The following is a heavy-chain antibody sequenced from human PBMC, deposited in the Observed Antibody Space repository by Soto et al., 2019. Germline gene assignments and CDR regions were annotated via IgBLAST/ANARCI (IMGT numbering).Heavy chain of an antibody. CDR2: IYYSGST. CDR1: GGSISSYY. V-gene: IGHV4-59*04. Sequence: SETLSLTCTVSGGSISSYYWSWIRQPPGKGLEWIGYIYYSGSTYYNPSLKSRVTISVDTSKNQFSLKLSSVTAADTAVYYCARYSPELWFGELSWFDPSGQGTLVTVSS. CDR3: ARYSPELWFGELSWFDP. D-gene: IGHD3-10*01. J-gene: IGHJ5*02.